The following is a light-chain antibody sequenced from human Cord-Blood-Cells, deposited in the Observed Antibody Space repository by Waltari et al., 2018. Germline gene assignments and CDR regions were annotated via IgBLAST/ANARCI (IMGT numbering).Light chain of an antibody. CDR1: SSDVGSYNL. Sequence: QSALTQPASVSGSPGQSITISGTGTSSDVGSYNLVPCYQQHPGKAPKLMIYEGSKRPSGVSNRFSGSKSGNTASLTISGLQAEDEADYYCCSYAGSSTLVFGGGTKLTVL. CDR3: CSYAGSSTLV. V-gene: IGLV2-23*01. CDR2: EGS. J-gene: IGLJ2*01.